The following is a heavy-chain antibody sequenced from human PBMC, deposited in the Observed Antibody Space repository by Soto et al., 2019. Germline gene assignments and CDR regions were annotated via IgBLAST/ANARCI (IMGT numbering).Heavy chain of an antibody. J-gene: IGHJ5*02. Sequence: GESLKISCAASGFTFSDYYMSWIRQAPGKGLEWVSYISSSGSTIYYADSVKGRFTISRDNAKNSLYLQMNSLRAEDTAVYYCARAGGYSGYDPLANWFDPWGQGTLVTVSS. CDR1: GFTFSDYY. CDR3: ARAGGYSGYDPLANWFDP. V-gene: IGHV3-11*01. CDR2: ISSSGSTI. D-gene: IGHD5-12*01.